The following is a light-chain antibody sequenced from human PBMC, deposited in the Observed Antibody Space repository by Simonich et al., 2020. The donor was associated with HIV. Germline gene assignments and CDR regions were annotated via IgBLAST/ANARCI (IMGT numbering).Light chain of an antibody. CDR2: GTS. Sequence: EIVMTQSPAPLSVSPGERATLSCRASQNVDSKLSWYQQKPGPAPRLLIYGTSNRATGIPDRFSGSGSGTDFTLTISRLEPEDFAVYYCQHYGSLPMYTFGQGTKLEIK. J-gene: IGKJ2*01. CDR3: QHYGSLPMYT. V-gene: IGKV3-20*01. CDR1: QNVDSK.